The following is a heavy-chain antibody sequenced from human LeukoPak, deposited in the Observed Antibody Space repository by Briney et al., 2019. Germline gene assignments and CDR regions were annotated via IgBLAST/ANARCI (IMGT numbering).Heavy chain of an antibody. V-gene: IGHV4-59*01. CDR3: ARGSVTWGGLDY. CDR2: IYYSGST. D-gene: IGHD4-17*01. CDR1: GGSISSYY. J-gene: IGHJ4*02. Sequence: SETLSLTCTVSGGSISSYYWSWIRQPTGKGLEWIGYIYYSGSTNYNPSLKSRVTISVDTSKNQFSLKLSSVTAADTAVYYCARGSVTWGGLDYWGQGTLVTVSS.